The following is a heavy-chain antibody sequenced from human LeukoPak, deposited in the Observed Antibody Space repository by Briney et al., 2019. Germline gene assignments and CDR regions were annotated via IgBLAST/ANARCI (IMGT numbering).Heavy chain of an antibody. D-gene: IGHD1-1*01. CDR2: TYYRSKWYN. J-gene: IGHJ5*02. CDR3: ARERTGFDP. CDR1: GDSVSSNSAA. Sequence: SQTLSLTCAISGDSVSSNSAAWTWIRQSPSSGLEWLGRTYYRSKWYNDYAVSVKGRITINPDTSKNQFSLQLDSVTPEDTAVYYCARERTGFDPWGQGTLVTVSS. V-gene: IGHV6-1*01.